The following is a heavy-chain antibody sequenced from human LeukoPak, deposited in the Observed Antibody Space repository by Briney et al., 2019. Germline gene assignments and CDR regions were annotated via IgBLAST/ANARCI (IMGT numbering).Heavy chain of an antibody. V-gene: IGHV3-21*04. Sequence: SLRLSRAPSGLTLTDLYMNWVRQAPGAALEGVLWTSPTSSYMYNAYSVKGRFIIPGDNAKNSLYLQMNRLRAEDTALYYCAKMSWDGRGTFDWGQGALVTVSS. CDR2: TSPTSSYM. J-gene: IGHJ4*02. CDR1: GLTLTDLY. CDR3: AKMSWDGRGTFD. D-gene: IGHD1-1*01.